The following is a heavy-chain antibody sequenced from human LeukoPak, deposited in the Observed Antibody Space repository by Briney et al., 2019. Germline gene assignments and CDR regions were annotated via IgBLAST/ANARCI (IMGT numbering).Heavy chain of an antibody. V-gene: IGHV1-18*01. CDR1: GYTFTSYG. CDR2: ISAYNGNA. D-gene: IGHD5-12*01. J-gene: IGHJ4*02. Sequence: ALVKVSCKASGYTFTSYGITWVRQAPGQGLEWMGWISAYNGNANYAQKFQGRVTMTTDTSTSTAYMDLRSLGYDDTAVYYCARARHLVATYIYWGQGTLVTVSS. CDR3: ARARHLVATYIY.